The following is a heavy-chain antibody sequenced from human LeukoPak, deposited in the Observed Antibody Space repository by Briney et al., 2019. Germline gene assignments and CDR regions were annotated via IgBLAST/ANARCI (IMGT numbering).Heavy chain of an antibody. V-gene: IGHV3-23*01. CDR1: GFTFNNYA. J-gene: IGHJ3*02. D-gene: IGHD2-15*01. Sequence: GGSLRLSCAASGFTFNNYAMSWVRQAPGKGLEWVSAISGSGGSTYYADSVKGRFTISRDNSKNTLYLQMNSLRAEDTATYYCAKDGYCSGGNCYSANDAFDIWGQGTMVTVSS. CDR2: ISGSGGST. CDR3: AKDGYCSGGNCYSANDAFDI.